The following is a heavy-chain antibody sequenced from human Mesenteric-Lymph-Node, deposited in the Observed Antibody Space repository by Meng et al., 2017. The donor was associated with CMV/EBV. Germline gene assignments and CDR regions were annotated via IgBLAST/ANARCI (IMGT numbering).Heavy chain of an antibody. Sequence: CAVYGGSCSGYYWSWIRQPPGKGLEWIGEINHSGSTNYNPSIKSRVTISVDTSKNQFSLKLSSVTAADTAVYYCARQLWSDYYFDYWGQGTLVTVSS. J-gene: IGHJ4*02. CDR3: ARQLWSDYYFDY. V-gene: IGHV4-34*01. D-gene: IGHD5-18*01. CDR1: GGSCSGYY. CDR2: INHSGST.